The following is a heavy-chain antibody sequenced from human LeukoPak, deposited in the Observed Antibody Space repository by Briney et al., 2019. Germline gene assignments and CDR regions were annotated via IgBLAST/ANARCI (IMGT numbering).Heavy chain of an antibody. CDR1: GGSISSYY. Sequence: SETLSLTCTVSGGSISSYYWSWIRQPAGKGLEWIGRIYTSGSTNYNPSLKSRVTMSVDTSKNQFSLKLSSLTAADTAVYYCARDFSAGDWYFDLWGRGTLVTVSS. V-gene: IGHV4-4*07. CDR3: ARDFSAGDWYFDL. CDR2: IYTSGST. D-gene: IGHD7-27*01. J-gene: IGHJ2*01.